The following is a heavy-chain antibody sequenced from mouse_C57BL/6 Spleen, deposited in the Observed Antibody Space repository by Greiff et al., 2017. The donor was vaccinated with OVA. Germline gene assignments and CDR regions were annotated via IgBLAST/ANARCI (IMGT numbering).Heavy chain of an antibody. D-gene: IGHD4-1*01. CDR3: AREGAGTGYFDY. CDR2: ISNGGGST. Sequence: EVKVVESGGGLVQPGGSLKLSCAASGFTFSDYYMYWVRQTPEKRLEWVAYISNGGGSTYYPDTVKGRFTISRDNAKNTLYLQMSRLKSEDTAMYYCAREGAGTGYFDYWGQGTTLTVSS. CDR1: GFTFSDYY. V-gene: IGHV5-12*01. J-gene: IGHJ2*01.